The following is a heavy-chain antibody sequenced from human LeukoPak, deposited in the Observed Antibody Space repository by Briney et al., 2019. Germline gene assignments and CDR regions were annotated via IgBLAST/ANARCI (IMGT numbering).Heavy chain of an antibody. Sequence: GGSLRLSCAASGFTVSSNYMSWVRQAPGKGLEWVSVIYSGGSTYYADSVKGRFTISRDNSKNTLYLQMNSLRAEDTAVYYCAKVDGYSSSWYNDYWGQGTLVTVSS. V-gene: IGHV3-53*05. J-gene: IGHJ4*02. D-gene: IGHD6-13*01. CDR1: GFTVSSNY. CDR2: IYSGGST. CDR3: AKVDGYSSSWYNDY.